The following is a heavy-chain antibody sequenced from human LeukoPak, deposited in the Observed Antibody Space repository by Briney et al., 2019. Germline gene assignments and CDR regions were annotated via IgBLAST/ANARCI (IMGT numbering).Heavy chain of an antibody. V-gene: IGHV6-1*01. Sequence: SQTLSLTCAISGDSVSSNGFAWSWIRQSPSRGLEWLGRTYYRSKWNNDYAVSVKSRITINPDTSKNLFSLQLNSVTPEDTAVYYCARASLQSVYFDCWGQGTLVTVSS. CDR1: GDSVSSNGFA. CDR2: TYYRSKWNN. J-gene: IGHJ4*02. CDR3: ARASLQSVYFDC.